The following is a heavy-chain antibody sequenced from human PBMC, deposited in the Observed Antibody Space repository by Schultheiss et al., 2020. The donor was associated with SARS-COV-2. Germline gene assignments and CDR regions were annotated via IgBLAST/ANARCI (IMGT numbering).Heavy chain of an antibody. CDR1: GGSISSYY. V-gene: IGHV4-34*01. CDR2: SNHSGST. J-gene: IGHJ4*02. D-gene: IGHD3-16*01. CDR3: ARKLRGLDY. Sequence: SETLSLTCTVSGGSISSYYWSWSRQPPGKGLEWIGESNHSGSTNYNPSLKSRVTIAGDTSKNQFSLKLSAVTAADTAVYYCARKLRGLDYWGQGTLVTVSS.